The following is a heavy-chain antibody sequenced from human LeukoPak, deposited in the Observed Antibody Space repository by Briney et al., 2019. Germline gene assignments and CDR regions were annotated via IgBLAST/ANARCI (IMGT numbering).Heavy chain of an antibody. D-gene: IGHD6-13*01. V-gene: IGHV4-61*02. Sequence: TSETLSLTCTVSGGSISSGSYYWSWIRQPAGKGLEWIGRIYTSGSTNYNPSLKSRVTISVDTSKNQFSLKLSSVTAADTAVYYCARGRSSWYLWFDPWGQGTLVTVSS. CDR2: IYTSGST. J-gene: IGHJ5*02. CDR3: ARGRSSWYLWFDP. CDR1: GGSISSGSYY.